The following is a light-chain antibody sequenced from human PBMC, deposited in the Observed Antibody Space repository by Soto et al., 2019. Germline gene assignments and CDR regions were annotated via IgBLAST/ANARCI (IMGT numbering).Light chain of an antibody. J-gene: IGKJ3*01. CDR3: QQYNDWPPIT. CDR1: QSVSPD. V-gene: IGKV3-15*01. CDR2: GAS. Sequence: VMTQSPPTLSVSPGERATLSCRASQSVSPDLAWYPQKPGQAPRLLIYGASTRATDVPARFSGGGSGTEFTLTISSLHSEDVAIYYCQQYNDWPPITFGPGTKVDIK.